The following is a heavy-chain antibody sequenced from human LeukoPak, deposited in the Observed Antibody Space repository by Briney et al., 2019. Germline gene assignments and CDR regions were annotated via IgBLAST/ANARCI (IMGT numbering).Heavy chain of an antibody. CDR3: ARDGSNNYWYFDL. CDR1: GFTFDDYA. J-gene: IGHJ2*01. CDR2: ISWNSGII. Sequence: PGGSLRLSCAVSGFTFDDYAMHWVRQAPGKGLEWVSSISWNSGIIGYADSVKGRFTISRDNAKNSLSLQMNSLRAEDTALYYCARDGSNNYWYFDLWGRGTLVTVSS. V-gene: IGHV3-9*01.